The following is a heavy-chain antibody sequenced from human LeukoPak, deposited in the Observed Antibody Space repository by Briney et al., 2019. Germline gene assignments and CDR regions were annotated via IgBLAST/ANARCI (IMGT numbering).Heavy chain of an antibody. J-gene: IGHJ4*02. V-gene: IGHV3-7*04. CDR3: ARGRHYGSGTHYMAFYSDS. D-gene: IGHD3-10*01. Sequence: GGSLRLSCAASGFTFSGYWMNWVRQAPGKGLEWVANMKADGSEKYYVDSVKGRFTISRDNAENSLYLQMNSLRAEDTAVYYCARGRHYGSGTHYMAFYSDSWGQGTLVTVSS. CDR2: MKADGSEK. CDR1: GFTFSGYW.